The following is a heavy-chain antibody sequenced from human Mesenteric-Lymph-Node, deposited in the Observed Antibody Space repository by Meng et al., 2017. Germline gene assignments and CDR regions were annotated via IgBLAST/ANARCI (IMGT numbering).Heavy chain of an antibody. Sequence: SETLSLTCTVSGGSISSYYWSWIRQPPGKGLEWIGYIYYSGSTNYNPSLKSRVTISVDTSKNQFSLKLSSVTAADTAVYYCASIGNFGLWFDPWGQGTLVTVSS. CDR1: GGSISSYY. CDR3: ASIGNFGLWFDP. D-gene: IGHD3-10*01. J-gene: IGHJ5*02. CDR2: IYYSGST. V-gene: IGHV4-59*01.